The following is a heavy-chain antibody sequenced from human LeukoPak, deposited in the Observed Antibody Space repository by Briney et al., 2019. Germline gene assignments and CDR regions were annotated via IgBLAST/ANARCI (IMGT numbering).Heavy chain of an antibody. J-gene: IGHJ4*02. CDR3: ARYGPYDSSGYLDY. V-gene: IGHV1-2*02. Sequence: ASVKVSCKASGYTFTGYYMHWVRQAPGQGLEWMGWINPNSGGTNYAQKFQGRVTMTRDTSTSTVYMELSSLRAEDTAVYYCARYGPYDSSGYLDYWGQGTLVTVSS. D-gene: IGHD3-22*01. CDR1: GYTFTGYY. CDR2: INPNSGGT.